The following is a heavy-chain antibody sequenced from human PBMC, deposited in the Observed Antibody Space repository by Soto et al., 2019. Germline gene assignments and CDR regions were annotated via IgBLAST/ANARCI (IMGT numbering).Heavy chain of an antibody. CDR1: GFTFSSYS. Sequence: NPGGSLRLSCAASGFTFSSYSMNWVRQAPGKGLEWVSSISSSSSYIYYADSVKGRFTISRDNAKNSLYLQMNSLRAEDTAVYYCARDHCSGGSCQNFDYWGQGTLVTVSS. J-gene: IGHJ4*02. V-gene: IGHV3-21*01. CDR3: ARDHCSGGSCQNFDY. D-gene: IGHD2-15*01. CDR2: ISSSSSYI.